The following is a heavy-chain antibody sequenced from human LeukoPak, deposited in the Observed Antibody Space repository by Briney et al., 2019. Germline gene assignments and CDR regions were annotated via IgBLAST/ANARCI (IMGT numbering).Heavy chain of an antibody. CDR3: ARLAGPRNFINY. D-gene: IGHD6-19*01. J-gene: IGHJ4*02. V-gene: IGHV4-34*12. CDR1: GGSFSGYY. Sequence: SETLSLTCAVYGGSFSGYYWSWIRQPPGKGLEWIGTIFYSGSTYYNPSLKSRVAISVDTSKNHFSLKLSSVTAADTAVYYCARLAGPRNFINYWGQGTLVTVSS. CDR2: IFYSGST.